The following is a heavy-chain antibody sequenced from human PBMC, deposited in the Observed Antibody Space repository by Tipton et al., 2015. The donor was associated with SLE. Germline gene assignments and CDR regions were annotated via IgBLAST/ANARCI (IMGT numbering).Heavy chain of an antibody. D-gene: IGHD6-19*01. CDR3: ARGAGITVANLWEGDATMFDH. V-gene: IGHV3-23*01. CDR2: ISNSGDNT. J-gene: IGHJ4*02. Sequence: GSLRLSCAASGFTFSSYSMNWVRQAPGKGLEWVSVISNSGDNTFNADSVKGRFTISRDNSKNTLYLQMNSLRAEDTAVYYCARGAGITVANLWEGDATMFDHWGQGTLVTVSS. CDR1: GFTFSSYS.